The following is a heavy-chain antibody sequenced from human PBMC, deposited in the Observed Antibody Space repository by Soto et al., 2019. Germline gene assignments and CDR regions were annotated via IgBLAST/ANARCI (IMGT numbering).Heavy chain of an antibody. J-gene: IGHJ4*01. CDR3: ARRGSRVTTIIYVDN. CDR2: IYHSGST. CDR1: GGSISSSNW. V-gene: IGHV4-4*02. D-gene: IGHD5-12*01. Sequence: SETLSLTCAVSGGSISSSNWWSWVRQPPGKGLEWIGEIYHSGSTNYNPSLKSRVTISVDKSKNQFSLKLSSVTAADTAVYYCARRGSRVTTIIYVDNVGQEALLTVSS.